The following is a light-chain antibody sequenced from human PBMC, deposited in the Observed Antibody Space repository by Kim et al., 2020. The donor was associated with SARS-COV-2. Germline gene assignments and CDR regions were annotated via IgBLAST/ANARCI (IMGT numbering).Light chain of an antibody. CDR1: QSVSDN. CDR2: GAS. V-gene: IGKV3-15*01. J-gene: IGKJ1*01. CDR3: QQYDDWPPWT. Sequence: SIGERATLSCGASQSVSDNLAWYQQKPGQAPRLLIYGASTRATGIPARLSGSGSGTEFTLTISSLQSEDSAVYYCQQYDDWPPWTFGQGTKVDIK.